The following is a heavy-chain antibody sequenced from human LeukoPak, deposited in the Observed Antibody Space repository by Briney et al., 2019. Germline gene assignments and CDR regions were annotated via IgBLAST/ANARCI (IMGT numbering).Heavy chain of an antibody. CDR1: GITYRSSS. CDR2: IRFDGSTK. Sequence: GGSLRLSCVASGITYRSSSMHWVRQAPGKGLEWLAFIRFDGSTKYYADSVKGRFTVSRDNSKSTLYLQMNSLRAEDTAVYYCAQPDFWGQGTLVTVSS. CDR3: AQPDF. J-gene: IGHJ4*02. V-gene: IGHV3-30*02.